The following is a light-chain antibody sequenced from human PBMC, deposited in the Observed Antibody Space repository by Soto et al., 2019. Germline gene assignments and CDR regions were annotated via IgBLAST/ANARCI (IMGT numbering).Light chain of an antibody. J-gene: IGLJ1*01. Sequence: QSVLTQPRSVSGSPGQSVTISCTGTSSDVGGYNYVSWYQQHPGKAPKLMIYDVSKRPSGVPDRFSGSKSGNTASLTISGLQAEGEADYYCCSYAGSYVVFGTGTKVTVL. CDR1: SSDVGGYNY. V-gene: IGLV2-11*01. CDR3: CSYAGSYVV. CDR2: DVS.